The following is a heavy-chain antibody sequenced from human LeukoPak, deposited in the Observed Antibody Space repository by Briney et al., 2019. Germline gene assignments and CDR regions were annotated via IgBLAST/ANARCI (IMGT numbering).Heavy chain of an antibody. V-gene: IGHV4-59*08. CDR1: GGSISSYY. CDR2: IYYSGST. J-gene: IGHJ4*02. Sequence: SETLSLTCTVSGGSISSYYWSWIRQPPGKGLEWIGYIYYSGSTYYNPSLKSRVTISVDTSKNQFSLKLSSVTAADTAVYYCARHGSSWYESGFDYWGQGTLVTVSS. D-gene: IGHD6-13*01. CDR3: ARHGSSWYESGFDY.